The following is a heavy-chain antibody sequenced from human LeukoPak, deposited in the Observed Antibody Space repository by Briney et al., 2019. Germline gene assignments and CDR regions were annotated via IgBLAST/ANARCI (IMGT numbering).Heavy chain of an antibody. D-gene: IGHD2-15*01. J-gene: IGHJ4*02. Sequence: PSETLSLTCTVSNDSISSGDYYWNWIRQPPGKGLEWIGCIFHRGGTSYNPSLKSRILFSVDTSQNQFSLKLNSVTAADTAVYYCVREILYCSGGSCYRGPFDNWGQGTLVTVSA. CDR1: NDSISSGDYY. CDR3: VREILYCSGGSCYRGPFDN. CDR2: IFHRGGT. V-gene: IGHV4-30-4*01.